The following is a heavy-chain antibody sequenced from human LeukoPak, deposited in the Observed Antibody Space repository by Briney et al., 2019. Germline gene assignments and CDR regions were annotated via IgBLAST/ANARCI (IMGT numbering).Heavy chain of an antibody. CDR1: GYTFTGYY. D-gene: IGHD3-3*01. Sequence: ASVKVSCKASGYTFTGYYMHWVRQAPGQGLEWMGWINPNNGGSNYPQRFQGRVTMTGDTSIITGYMELSSLRSDDTAVYYCAREGKEYLWGYYYYMDVWGKGTTVTVSS. V-gene: IGHV1-2*02. J-gene: IGHJ6*03. CDR2: INPNNGGS. CDR3: AREGKEYLWGYYYYMDV.